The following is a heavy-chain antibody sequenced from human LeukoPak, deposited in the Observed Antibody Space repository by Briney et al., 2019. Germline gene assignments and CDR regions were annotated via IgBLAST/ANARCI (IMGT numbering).Heavy chain of an antibody. D-gene: IGHD6-13*01. CDR1: GFTFSSYA. CDR2: ISGSGGST. Sequence: QSGGSLRLSCAASGFTFSSYAMSWVRQAPGKGLEWVSAISGSGGSTYYADSVKGRFTISRDNSKNTLYLQMNSLRAEDTAVYYCAKSLGLMGSLAAAGVNWGQGTLVTVSS. J-gene: IGHJ4*02. V-gene: IGHV3-23*01. CDR3: AKSLGLMGSLAAAGVN.